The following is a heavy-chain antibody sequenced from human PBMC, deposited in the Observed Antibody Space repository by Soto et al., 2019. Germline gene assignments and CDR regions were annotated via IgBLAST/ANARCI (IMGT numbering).Heavy chain of an antibody. D-gene: IGHD6-6*01. Sequence: GGSLRLSCAASGFTFSSYGMHWVRQAPGKGLEWVAVIWYDGSNKYYADSVKGRFTISRDNSKNTLYLQMNSLRAEDTAVYYCARDSSSDWFDPWGQGTLVTVSS. V-gene: IGHV3-33*01. CDR2: IWYDGSNK. J-gene: IGHJ5*02. CDR1: GFTFSSYG. CDR3: ARDSSSDWFDP.